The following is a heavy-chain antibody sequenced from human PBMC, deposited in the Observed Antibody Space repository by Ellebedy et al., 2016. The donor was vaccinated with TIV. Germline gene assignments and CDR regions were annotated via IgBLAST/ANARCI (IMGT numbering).Heavy chain of an antibody. D-gene: IGHD6-13*01. CDR2: IYSSGLN. CDR1: GGSIKSDPYY. Sequence: MPSETLSLTCTVSGGSIKSDPYYWSWIRQPQGKGLEWVGSIYSSGLNFSSPSLKSRVTISVDTSTNQFSLSLSSVTAADTALYFCARILPVSYSTAFDIWGPGTMVTISS. V-gene: IGHV4-39*07. CDR3: ARILPVSYSTAFDI. J-gene: IGHJ3*02.